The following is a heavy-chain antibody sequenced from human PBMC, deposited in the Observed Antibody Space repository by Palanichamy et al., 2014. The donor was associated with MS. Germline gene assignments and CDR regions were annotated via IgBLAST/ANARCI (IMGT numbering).Heavy chain of an antibody. CDR2: VFDSGIT. CDR3: AGFRAGGF. Sequence: QVHLQESGPGLVKPSETLSLTCLVSGGSFDIYYWSWFRQPPGKGLEWIGHVFDSGITSYNTSLQSRVTISLDTSKKQFSLNLHSATAADTAVYYCAGFRAGGFWGQGTLVTVSS. J-gene: IGHJ4*02. CDR1: GGSFDIYY. D-gene: IGHD3-10*01. V-gene: IGHV4-59*01.